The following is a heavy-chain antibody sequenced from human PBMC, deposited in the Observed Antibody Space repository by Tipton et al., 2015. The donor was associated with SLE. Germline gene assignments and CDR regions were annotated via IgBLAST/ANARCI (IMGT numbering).Heavy chain of an antibody. CDR1: GDPITNFY. CDR3: ARRCGMGLYR. D-gene: IGHD3-3*01. V-gene: IGHV4-59*12. CDR2: IYHTGST. J-gene: IGHJ4*02. Sequence: TLSLTCTVSGDPITNFYWGWIRQPPGKGPECIGYIYHTGSTRLNPSLKSRVTMSVDTSKNQFSLRLNSVTAADTAVYYCARRCGMGLYRWGQGTLVTVSS.